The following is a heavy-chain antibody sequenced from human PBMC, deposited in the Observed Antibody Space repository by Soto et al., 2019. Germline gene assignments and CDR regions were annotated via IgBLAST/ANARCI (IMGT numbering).Heavy chain of an antibody. V-gene: IGHV3-30*18. D-gene: IGHD3-9*01. CDR1: GFTFSSYG. J-gene: IGHJ6*02. Sequence: GGSLRLSCAASGFTFSSYGMHWVRQAPGKGLEWVAVISYDGSNKYYADSVKGRFTISRDNSKNTLYLQMNSLRAEDTAVYYCAKGSGLRYFDWSKYPGYYGMDVWGQGTTVTVSS. CDR3: AKGSGLRYFDWSKYPGYYGMDV. CDR2: ISYDGSNK.